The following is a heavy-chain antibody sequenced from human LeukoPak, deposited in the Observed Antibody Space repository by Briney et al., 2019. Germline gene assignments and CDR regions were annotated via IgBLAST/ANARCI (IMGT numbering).Heavy chain of an antibody. Sequence: PLRLSCAASGFTFSSYAMHWVRQAPGKGLEWVAVISYDGSNKYYADSVKGRFTISRDNSKNTLYLQMNSLRAEDTAVYYCARDYGDYPDAFDIWGQGTMVTVSS. J-gene: IGHJ3*02. V-gene: IGHV3-30-3*01. CDR2: ISYDGSNK. CDR1: GFTFSSYA. D-gene: IGHD4-17*01. CDR3: ARDYGDYPDAFDI.